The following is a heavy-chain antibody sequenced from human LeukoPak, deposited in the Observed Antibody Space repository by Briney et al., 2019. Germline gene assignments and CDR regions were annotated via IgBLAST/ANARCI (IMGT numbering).Heavy chain of an antibody. CDR2: ITGGGDNT. CDR3: AKDRYAGRY. CDR1: GFTFKNNA. J-gene: IGHJ4*02. V-gene: IGHV3-23*01. Sequence: GGSLRLSCAASGFTFKNNAMSWVRQAPGKGPEWLSFITGGGDNTYYADSVKGRFSISRDNSESTLYLQMNSLRVEDTAVYYCAKDRYAGRYWGQGTLVTVSS. D-gene: IGHD5-12*01.